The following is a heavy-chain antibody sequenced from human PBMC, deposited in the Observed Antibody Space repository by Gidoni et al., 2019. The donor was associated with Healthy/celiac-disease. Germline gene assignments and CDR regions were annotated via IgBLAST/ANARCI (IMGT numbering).Heavy chain of an antibody. J-gene: IGHJ4*02. CDR3: ARVLGELDIVVVPAAMDY. D-gene: IGHD2-2*01. V-gene: IGHV3-21*01. Sequence: EVKLVESGGGLVKPGGSLRLSCAASGFTFSSYSMNWVRQAPGKGLDWVSSISSSSSYIYYADSVKGRFTIARDNAKNSLYLQMNSLRAEDTAVYYCARVLGELDIVVVPAAMDYWGQGTLVTVSS. CDR1: GFTFSSYS. CDR2: ISSSSSYI.